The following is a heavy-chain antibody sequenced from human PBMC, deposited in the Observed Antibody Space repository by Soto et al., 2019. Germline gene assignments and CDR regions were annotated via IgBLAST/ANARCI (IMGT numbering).Heavy chain of an antibody. V-gene: IGHV1-8*01. CDR2: MNPNSGNT. CDR3: ARGGFYDYIWGSYYRVSFDP. CDR1: GYTFTSYD. D-gene: IGHD3-16*01. J-gene: IGHJ5*02. Sequence: ASVKVSCKASGYTFTSYDINWVRQATGQGLEWMGWMNPNSGNTGYAQKFQGRVTMTRNTSISTAYMELSSLRSEDTAVYYCARGGFYDYIWGSYYRVSFDPWGQGTLVTVAS.